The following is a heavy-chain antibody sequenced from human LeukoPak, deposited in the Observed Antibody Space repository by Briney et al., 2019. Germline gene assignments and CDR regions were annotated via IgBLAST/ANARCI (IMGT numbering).Heavy chain of an antibody. V-gene: IGHV3-74*01. Sequence: GGPQRLLCAASGFTFSKYQVHCVPHAPGKGLVWVSLIDTDGSTTSYAGSVKGRSTVSRDNAKNTLYLQMNSLRAGDTALYYCASVVTATLNIWGGGTMVTVSS. CDR1: GFTFSKYQ. J-gene: IGHJ3*02. CDR2: IDTDGSTT. CDR3: ASVVTATLNI. D-gene: IGHD2-21*02.